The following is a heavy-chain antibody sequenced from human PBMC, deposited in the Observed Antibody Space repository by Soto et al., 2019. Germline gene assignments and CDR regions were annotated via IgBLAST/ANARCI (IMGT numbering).Heavy chain of an antibody. D-gene: IGHD2-2*01. CDR1: GYSFSSYW. Sequence: GETLKISCKGSGYSFSSYWIGWVRQMPGKGLEWMGIIYPGDSDTRYSPSFQGQVTISADKSISTAYLQWSSLKASDTAMYYCARQDCSSSSCLLDPWGQGTLVTVSS. J-gene: IGHJ5*02. V-gene: IGHV5-51*01. CDR2: IYPGDSDT. CDR3: ARQDCSSSSCLLDP.